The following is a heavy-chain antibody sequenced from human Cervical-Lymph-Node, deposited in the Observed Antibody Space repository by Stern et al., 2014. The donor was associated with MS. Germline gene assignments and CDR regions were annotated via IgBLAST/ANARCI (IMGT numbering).Heavy chain of an antibody. CDR1: GGTFSSDA. J-gene: IGHJ4*02. CDR3: ARDWGRGYYYDSSGYYY. Sequence: VQLVQSGAEVKKPGSSVKVSCKASGGTFSSDAISWVRPATGQGLGWMGGSVPIFGTANFAQKFQGRITITADESTSTAYMELSSLRSEDTAVCYCARDWGRGYYYDSSGYYYWGQGTLVTVSS. CDR2: SVPIFGTA. D-gene: IGHD3-22*01. V-gene: IGHV1-69*01.